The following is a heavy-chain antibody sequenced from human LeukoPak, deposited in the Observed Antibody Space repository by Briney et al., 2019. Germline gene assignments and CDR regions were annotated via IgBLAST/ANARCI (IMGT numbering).Heavy chain of an antibody. CDR2: IYYSGST. CDR1: GGSISSGDYY. Sequence: SETLSLTCTVSGGSISSGDYYWSWIRQPPGKGLEWIGYIYYSGSTYYNPSLKSRVTISVDTSKNQFSLKLSSVTAADTAVYYCARGARITMVRGVIQNYYFDYWGQGTLVTVSS. D-gene: IGHD3-10*01. J-gene: IGHJ4*02. V-gene: IGHV4-30-4*01. CDR3: ARGARITMVRGVIQNYYFDY.